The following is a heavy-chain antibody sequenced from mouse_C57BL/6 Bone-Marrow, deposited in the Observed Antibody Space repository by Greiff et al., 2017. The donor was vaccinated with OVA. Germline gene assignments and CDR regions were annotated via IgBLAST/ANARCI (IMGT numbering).Heavy chain of an antibody. V-gene: IGHV1-69*01. CDR3: ARRDYYGRDYAMDY. CDR1: GYTFTSYW. CDR2: IDPSDSYT. D-gene: IGHD1-1*01. J-gene: IGHJ4*01. Sequence: QVQLQQPGAELVMPGASVKLSCKASGYTFTSYWMHWVKQRPGQGLEWIGEIDPSDSYTNYTQKFKGKSTLTVDKTASTAYMQLISLTSEDSAVYYCARRDYYGRDYAMDYWGQGTSVTVSS.